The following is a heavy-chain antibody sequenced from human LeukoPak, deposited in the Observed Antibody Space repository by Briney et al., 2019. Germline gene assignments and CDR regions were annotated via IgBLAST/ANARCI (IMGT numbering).Heavy chain of an antibody. V-gene: IGHV3-74*01. J-gene: IGHJ5*01. D-gene: IGHD3-3*01. Sequence: GGSLRLSCAASGFTFSGYYMHWVRQAPGKGLVWVSRINGVGSDRIYADSVKGRFTISRDNAKNTVYLQMNSLRDEDTALYYCTRDWHHYDFDSWGQGTLVTVSS. CDR1: GFTFSGYY. CDR3: TRDWHHYDFDS. CDR2: INGVGSDR.